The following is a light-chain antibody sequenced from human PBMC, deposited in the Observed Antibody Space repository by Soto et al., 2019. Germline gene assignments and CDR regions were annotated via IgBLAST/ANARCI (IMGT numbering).Light chain of an antibody. CDR1: PGISSF. CDR2: DAS. J-gene: IGKJ1*01. CDR3: QQYHSYPAS. V-gene: IGKV1-16*01. Sequence: DIQMTQSPSSLSASVGDRVTITCRASPGISSFLAWFQQKPGKAPKSLIYDASTLQSGVSSRFSGSGSDTHFTLTISSLQPEDFATYYCQQYHSYPASFGQGTKVEIK.